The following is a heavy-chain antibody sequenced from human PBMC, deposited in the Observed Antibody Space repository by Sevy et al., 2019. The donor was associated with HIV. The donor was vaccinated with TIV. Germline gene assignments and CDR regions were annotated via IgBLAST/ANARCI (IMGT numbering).Heavy chain of an antibody. CDR2: IKSKTDGGTT. V-gene: IGHV3-15*01. J-gene: IGHJ4*02. CDR1: GFTFSNAW. D-gene: IGHD1-20*01. Sequence: GVSLRLSCAASGFTFSNAWMSWVRQAPGKGLEWVGRIKSKTDGGTTDYAAPVKGRFTISRDDSKNTLYLQMNSLKTEDTAVYYCTTDSRITGTDYWGQGTLVTVSS. CDR3: TTDSRITGTDY.